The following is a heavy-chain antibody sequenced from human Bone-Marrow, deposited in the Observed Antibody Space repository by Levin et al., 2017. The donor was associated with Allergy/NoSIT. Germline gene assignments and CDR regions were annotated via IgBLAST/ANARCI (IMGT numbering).Heavy chain of an antibody. D-gene: IGHD6-19*01. J-gene: IGHJ4*02. CDR1: GFTFSGYA. CDR3: ARIGSSKWQPLDY. CDR2: ISNDGSYE. Sequence: LSLTCAASGFTFSGYAMHWVRQAPGKGLEWVALISNDGSYEFYADSVKGRFTISRDSSKNTLYLQMNSLRAEDTAVYYCARIGSSKWQPLDYWGQGTLVTVSS. V-gene: IGHV3-30-3*01.